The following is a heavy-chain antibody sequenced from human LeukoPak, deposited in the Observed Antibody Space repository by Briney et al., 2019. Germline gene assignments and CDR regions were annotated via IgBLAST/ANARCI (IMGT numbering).Heavy chain of an antibody. D-gene: IGHD2-2*01. V-gene: IGHV1-69*02. Sequence: SVKVSCKASGGTFSSYTISWVRQAPGQGLEWMGRIIPILGIANYAQKFQGRVTITADKSTSTAYMELSSLRSEDTAVYYCARDGVVRPPDCSSTSCPYNYYDYGMDVWGQGTTVTVSS. CDR1: GGTFSSYT. CDR2: IIPILGIA. CDR3: ARDGVVRPPDCSSTSCPYNYYDYGMDV. J-gene: IGHJ6*02.